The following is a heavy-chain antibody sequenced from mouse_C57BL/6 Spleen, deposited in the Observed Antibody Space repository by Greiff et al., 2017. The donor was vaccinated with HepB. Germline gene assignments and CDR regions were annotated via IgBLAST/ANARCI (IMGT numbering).Heavy chain of an antibody. Sequence: EVKLMESEGGLVQPGSSMKLSCTASGFTFSDYYMAWVRQVPEKGLEWVANINYDGSSTYYLDSLKSRFIISRDNAKNILYLQMSSLKSEDTATYYCARGLGWYFDVWGTGTTVTVSS. CDR1: GFTFSDYY. V-gene: IGHV5-16*01. CDR2: INYDGSST. D-gene: IGHD3-1*01. CDR3: ARGLGWYFDV. J-gene: IGHJ1*03.